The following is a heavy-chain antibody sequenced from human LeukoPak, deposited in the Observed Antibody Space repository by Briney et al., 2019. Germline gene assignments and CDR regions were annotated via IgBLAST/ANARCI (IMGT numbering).Heavy chain of an antibody. V-gene: IGHV4-39*07. J-gene: IGHJ2*01. CDR1: GGSISSSSYY. CDR3: ARSDLTGYPDNWYFDL. D-gene: IGHD3-9*01. CDR2: IYYSGST. Sequence: SSETLSLTCTVSGGSISSSSYYWGWIRQPPGKGLEWIGSIYYSGSTYYNPSLKSRVTISVDTSKNQFSLKLSSVTAADAAVYYCARSDLTGYPDNWYFDLWGRGTLVTVSS.